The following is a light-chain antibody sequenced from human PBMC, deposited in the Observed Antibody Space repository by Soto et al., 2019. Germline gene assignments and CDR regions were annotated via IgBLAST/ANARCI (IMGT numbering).Light chain of an antibody. Sequence: EVVLTQYPGTLSLSPGERATLSCRASENVSHNYLAWYQQKPGQAPRLLIFGSSDRAAGIPDRFSGSGSGTDFTLTISGLEPEDFAVYYCQQYGSSPQYTFGHGTKLEIK. J-gene: IGKJ2*01. V-gene: IGKV3-20*01. CDR2: GSS. CDR3: QQYGSSPQYT. CDR1: ENVSHNY.